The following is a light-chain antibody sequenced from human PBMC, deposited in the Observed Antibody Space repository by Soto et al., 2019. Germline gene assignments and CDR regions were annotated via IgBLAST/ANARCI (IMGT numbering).Light chain of an antibody. J-gene: IGLJ3*02. Sequence: QSALTQPASVSGSPGQSITISCTGTSSDVGGFKYVSWYQQHPGKAPKLMIYEVTTRPSGVSNRFSGSKSGNTASLTISGLQAEDEADYYCSSYTSSTTLGVFGGGTKLTVL. CDR1: SSDVGGFKY. CDR2: EVT. CDR3: SSYTSSTTLGV. V-gene: IGLV2-14*01.